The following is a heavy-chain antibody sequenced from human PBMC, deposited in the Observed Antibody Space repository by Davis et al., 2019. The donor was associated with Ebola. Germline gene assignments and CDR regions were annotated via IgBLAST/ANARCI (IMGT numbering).Heavy chain of an antibody. Sequence: GGSLRLSCTASGFTFSNYAVNWVRQAPGEGLEWVSAITGSGGSPYYADSVKGRFAISRDNSKNTVYLEMNSLRGEDTAVYYCAKSRGYFTGEFDYWGQGTLVTVSS. D-gene: IGHD3-10*01. CDR3: AKSRGYFTGEFDY. CDR1: GFTFSNYA. J-gene: IGHJ4*02. CDR2: ITGSGGSP. V-gene: IGHV3-23*01.